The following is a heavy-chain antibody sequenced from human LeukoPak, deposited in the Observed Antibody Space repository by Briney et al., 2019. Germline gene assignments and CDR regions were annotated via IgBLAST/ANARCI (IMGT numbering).Heavy chain of an antibody. CDR2: IYYSGST. CDR1: GGSISSYY. J-gene: IGHJ4*02. Sequence: SETLSLTCTVSGGSISSYYWSWIRQPPGKGLEWIGYIYYSGSTNYNPSLKSRVAISVDTSKNQFSLKLSSVTAADTAVYYCARHVGYSGSYFGYWGQGTLVTVSS. V-gene: IGHV4-59*08. D-gene: IGHD1-26*01. CDR3: ARHVGYSGSYFGY.